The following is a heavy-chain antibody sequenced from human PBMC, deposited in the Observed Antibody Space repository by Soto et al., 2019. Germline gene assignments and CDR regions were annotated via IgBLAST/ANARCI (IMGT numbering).Heavy chain of an antibody. V-gene: IGHV4-59*01. CDR2: VYDNGRP. D-gene: IGHD3-9*01. J-gene: IGHJ4*02. CDR3: ARGVGSSPPRY. CDR1: GGSISVYY. Sequence: TCTISGGSISVYYWSWIRQSPRQGLEWIGYVYDNGRPYYSPSLKSRVTISADTSKNQISLKLTSATAADTAVYYCARGVGSSPPRYRGRGTLVTVSS.